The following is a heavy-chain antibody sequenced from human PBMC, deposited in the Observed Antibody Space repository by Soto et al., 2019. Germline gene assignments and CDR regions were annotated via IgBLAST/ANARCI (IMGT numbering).Heavy chain of an antibody. CDR1: GGSISTYY. CDR3: ARGDDGPSD. CDR2: IYYTGTT. J-gene: IGHJ4*02. Sequence: SETLSLTCTVSGGSISTYYCNWIRQPPGKGLEWIGNIYYTGTTNYNPSLKSRVTMSVDTPKNQFSLKLSSVTAADTAVYYCARGDDGPSDWGQGTLVTV. V-gene: IGHV4-59*01. D-gene: IGHD2-8*01.